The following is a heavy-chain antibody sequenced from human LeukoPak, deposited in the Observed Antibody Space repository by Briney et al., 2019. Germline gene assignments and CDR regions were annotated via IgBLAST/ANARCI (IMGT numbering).Heavy chain of an antibody. D-gene: IGHD3-22*01. Sequence: GGSLRLSCAASGFTFSSYTMSWVRQAPGKGLEWVSTITTSDGNTYYADSVKGRFTISRDNSKNTLYLQMNSLRAEDTAVYYCAKARYDSSGYKNHFDYWGQGTLVTVSS. CDR3: AKARYDSSGYKNHFDY. J-gene: IGHJ4*02. CDR2: ITTSDGNT. V-gene: IGHV3-23*01. CDR1: GFTFSSYT.